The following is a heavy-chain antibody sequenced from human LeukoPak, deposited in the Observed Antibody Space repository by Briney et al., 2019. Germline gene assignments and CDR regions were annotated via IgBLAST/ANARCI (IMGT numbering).Heavy chain of an antibody. J-gene: IGHJ5*02. D-gene: IGHD3-10*01. V-gene: IGHV4-59*01. CDR3: ARDEGTWWFDP. CDR2: IHHSGST. CDR1: GDSISGYY. Sequence: SETLSLTCTVSGDSISGYYWSWIRQPPGKGLEWIGYIHHSGSTNYNPSLKSRATISVDTSKNQFSLKLSSVTAADTAVYYCARDEGTWWFDPWGQGTPVTVSS.